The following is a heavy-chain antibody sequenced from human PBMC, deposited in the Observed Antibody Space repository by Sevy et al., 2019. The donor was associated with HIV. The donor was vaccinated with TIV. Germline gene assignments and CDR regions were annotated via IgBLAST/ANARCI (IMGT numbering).Heavy chain of an antibody. J-gene: IGHJ4*02. V-gene: IGHV3-30*09. CDR3: ARGARGVSALPDY. CDR1: GFNFSTYA. CDR2: ISSDVSRK. Sequence: GGSLRLSCSASGFNFSTYAMHWVRQAPGKGLEWVAVISSDVSRKYYAASVRGRFAISRDNSKNTLSLQMSSLRGEDTAVYYCARGARGVSALPDYWGQGTLVTVSS. D-gene: IGHD3-10*01.